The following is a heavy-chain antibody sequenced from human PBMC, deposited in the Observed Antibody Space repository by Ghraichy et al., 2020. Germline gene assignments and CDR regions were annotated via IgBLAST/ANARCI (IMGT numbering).Heavy chain of an antibody. CDR1: GFTFSSYW. CDR3: ARLITGALPPLYYMDV. D-gene: IGHD7-27*01. Sequence: GGSLRLSCAASGFTFSSYWMSWVRQAPGKGLEWVANIKQDGSEKYYVDSVKGRFTISRDNAKNSLYLQMNSLRAEDTAVYYCARLITGALPPLYYMDVWGKGTTVTVSS. J-gene: IGHJ6*03. CDR2: IKQDGSEK. V-gene: IGHV3-7*01.